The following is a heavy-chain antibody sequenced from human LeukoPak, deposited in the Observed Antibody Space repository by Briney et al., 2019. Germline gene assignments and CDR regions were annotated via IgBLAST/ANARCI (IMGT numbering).Heavy chain of an antibody. V-gene: IGHV3-13*04. J-gene: IGHJ3*02. CDR3: TRRLTYYYGSGTVNDAFDI. Sequence: GGSLRLSCAASGFTFSSYDMHWVRQGTGKGLEWVSAIGTGGDTHYAGSVKGRFTISRENAKNSLYLQMNSLRAGDTAVYYCTRRLTYYYGSGTVNDAFDIWGQGTMVTVSS. D-gene: IGHD3-10*01. CDR2: IGTGGDT. CDR1: GFTFSSYD.